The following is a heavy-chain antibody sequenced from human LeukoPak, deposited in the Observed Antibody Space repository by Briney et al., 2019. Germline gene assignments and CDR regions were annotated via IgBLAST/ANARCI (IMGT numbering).Heavy chain of an antibody. J-gene: IGHJ4*02. Sequence: GGSLRLSCAASGFTFSNYAMSWVRQAPGKGLEWVSAISGNGDITYYTDSVKGRFTISRDNSKDTLYLQMNSLRAEDTAVYYCAKVTGGDMITYGGLDYWGQGTLVTVSS. CDR3: AKVTGGDMITYGGLDY. CDR2: ISGNGDIT. V-gene: IGHV3-23*01. CDR1: GFTFSNYA. D-gene: IGHD3-16*01.